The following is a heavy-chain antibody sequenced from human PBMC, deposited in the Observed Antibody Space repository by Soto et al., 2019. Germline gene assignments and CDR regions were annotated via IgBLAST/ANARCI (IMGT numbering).Heavy chain of an antibody. J-gene: IGHJ4*02. Sequence: QVQLEQWGAGLLKPSETLSLTCAVYGGSFSGYYWSWIRQPPGKGLEWIGEINHSGSTNYNPSLRSRXXIXVXXSKNQFSLHLYSVTAAHTAVYYCARGRWLRQSFDYWGQGTLVTVSS. V-gene: IGHV4-34*02. D-gene: IGHD5-12*01. CDR1: GGSFSGYY. CDR3: ARGRWLRQSFDY. CDR2: INHSGST.